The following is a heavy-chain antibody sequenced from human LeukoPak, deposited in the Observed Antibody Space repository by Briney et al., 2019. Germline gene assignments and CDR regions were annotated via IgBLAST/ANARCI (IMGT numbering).Heavy chain of an antibody. J-gene: IGHJ6*02. CDR1: GYTLTELS. Sequence: VSVKVSCKVSGYTLTELSMHWVRQAPGKGLEWMGGFDPEDGETIYAQKFQGRVTMTEDTSTDTAYMELSSLRSEDTAVYYCASDMLDYGDYIGHEYYGMDVWGQGTTVTVSS. CDR2: FDPEDGET. V-gene: IGHV1-24*01. D-gene: IGHD4-17*01. CDR3: ASDMLDYGDYIGHEYYGMDV.